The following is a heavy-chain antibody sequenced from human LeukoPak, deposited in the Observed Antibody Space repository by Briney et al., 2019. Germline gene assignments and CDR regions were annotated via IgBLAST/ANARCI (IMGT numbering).Heavy chain of an antibody. D-gene: IGHD2-15*01. J-gene: IGHJ4*02. CDR1: GGSISSSSYY. V-gene: IGHV4-39*07. Sequence: SETLSLTCTVSGGSISSSSYYWGWIRQPPGKGLEWIGSINYSGSTYYNPSLKSRVTISVDTSKNQFSLKLSSVTAADTAVYYCARIAVVVAATLASFDYWGQGTLVTVSS. CDR2: INYSGST. CDR3: ARIAVVVAATLASFDY.